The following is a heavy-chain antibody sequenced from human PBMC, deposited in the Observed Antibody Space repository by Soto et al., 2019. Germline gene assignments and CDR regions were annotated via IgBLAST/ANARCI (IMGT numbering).Heavy chain of an antibody. J-gene: IGHJ4*02. V-gene: IGHV3-9*01. D-gene: IGHD3-22*01. CDR2: ISWNSGSI. Sequence: PGGSLRLSCAASGFTFDDYAMHWVRQAPGKGLEWVSGISWNSGSIGYADSVKGRFTISRDNAKNSLYLQMNSLRAEDAALYYCAKDIGGPHSSGAFDYWGQGTLVTVSS. CDR3: AKDIGGPHSSGAFDY. CDR1: GFTFDDYA.